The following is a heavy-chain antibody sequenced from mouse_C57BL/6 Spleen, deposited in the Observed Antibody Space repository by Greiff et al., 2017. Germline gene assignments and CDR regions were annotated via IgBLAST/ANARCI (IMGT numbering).Heavy chain of an antibody. D-gene: IGHD2-2*01. Sequence: EVQLQQSGPELVKPGASVKISCKASGYTFTDYYMNWVKQSHGKSLEWIGDINPNNGGTSYNQKFKGKATLTVDKYSSTAYMELRSLTSEDSAVYYCARGYYGYFYAMDYWGQGTSVTVSS. J-gene: IGHJ4*01. CDR2: INPNNGGT. CDR3: ARGYYGYFYAMDY. CDR1: GYTFTDYY. V-gene: IGHV1-26*01.